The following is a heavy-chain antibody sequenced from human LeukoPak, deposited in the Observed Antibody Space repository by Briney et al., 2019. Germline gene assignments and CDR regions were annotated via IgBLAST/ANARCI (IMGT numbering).Heavy chain of an antibody. CDR2: IASDGGAK. D-gene: IGHD6-19*01. Sequence: PGTSLRLSCAASGFSFSNHGMHWVRQAPGKGLEWVAVIASDGGAKFYADSVKGRFTLSRDNPKNMFFLRMNLLTVEDTAIYYCAREATWGQWYFDHWGQGTPVTVSS. CDR1: GFSFSNHG. V-gene: IGHV3-30*03. CDR3: AREATWGQWYFDH. J-gene: IGHJ4*02.